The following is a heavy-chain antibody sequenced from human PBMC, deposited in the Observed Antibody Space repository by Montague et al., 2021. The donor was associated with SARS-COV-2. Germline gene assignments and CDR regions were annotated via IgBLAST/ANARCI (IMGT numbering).Heavy chain of an antibody. CDR1: GGSISSYY. Sequence: SETLSLTCTVSGGSISSYYWSWIRQPAGKALEWIGYIYSNEDTTYDPSLKSRVTMSVDTSKNQFSLKLTSVTAADTAVYYCARVSGHYYSSFDYWGQGNLVTVSS. CDR2: IYSNEDT. J-gene: IGHJ4*02. V-gene: IGHV4-4*07. D-gene: IGHD3-10*01. CDR3: ARVSGHYYSSFDY.